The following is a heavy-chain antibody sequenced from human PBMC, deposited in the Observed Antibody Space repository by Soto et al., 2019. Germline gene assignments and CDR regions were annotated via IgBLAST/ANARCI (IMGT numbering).Heavy chain of an antibody. CDR3: TRDEGYGYRVDY. CDR2: INSDGSST. Sequence: EVQLVESGGSLVQPGGSLRLSCAASGFTFSSHYLHWVRQAPGKGLVWVSRINSDGSSTTYADSVKGRFTFSRDNAKNTQYLQMNSVQAEDTAIYPCTRDEGYGYRVDYWGQGYRVAQSS. J-gene: IGHJ4*02. V-gene: IGHV3-74*01. CDR1: GFTFSSHY. D-gene: IGHD5-18*01.